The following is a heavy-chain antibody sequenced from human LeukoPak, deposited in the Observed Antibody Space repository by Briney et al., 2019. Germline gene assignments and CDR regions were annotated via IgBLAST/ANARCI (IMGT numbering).Heavy chain of an antibody. Sequence: GGSLRLSCAASGFTFSNYGMHWVRQAPGKGLEWVAFIRYDGTNKYYADSVKGRFTISRDNSKNTLYLQMNSLRAEDTAVYYCAKGRSGSYSPTWDYWGQGTLVTVSS. J-gene: IGHJ4*02. D-gene: IGHD1-26*01. V-gene: IGHV3-30*02. CDR1: GFTFSNYG. CDR3: AKGRSGSYSPTWDY. CDR2: IRYDGTNK.